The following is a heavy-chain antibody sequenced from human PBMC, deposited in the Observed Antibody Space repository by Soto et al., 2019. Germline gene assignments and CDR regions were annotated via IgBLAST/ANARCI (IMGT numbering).Heavy chain of an antibody. CDR2: ISSSGFST. CDR3: AKDVDCSGPYFYAMDV. J-gene: IGHJ6*02. CDR1: GFTVSGYA. D-gene: IGHD2-21*02. V-gene: IGHV3-23*01. Sequence: GGSLRLSCAASGFTVSGYAMTWVRQAPGKGLEWVSAISSSGFSTYYADSVKGRFTISRDNSKNTLYLQMSSLRAEDTAVYYCAKDVDCSGPYFYAMDVWGQGTKVTVSS.